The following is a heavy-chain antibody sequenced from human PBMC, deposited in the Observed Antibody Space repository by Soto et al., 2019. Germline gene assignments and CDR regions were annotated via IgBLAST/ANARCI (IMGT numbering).Heavy chain of an antibody. Sequence: QITLRESGPTLVKSTQTLTLTCTFSGFSLRNGGVGVGWIRQPPGKALEWVALIYWNDDKRYSPSLKSRLTNTTDTSKNQVVLTMTNVDPVDTATDYCAHKLDTSDWFGPWGQGTPVTVSS. CDR1: GFSLRNGGVG. CDR2: IYWNDDK. V-gene: IGHV2-5*01. D-gene: IGHD5-18*01. J-gene: IGHJ5*02. CDR3: AHKLDTSDWFGP.